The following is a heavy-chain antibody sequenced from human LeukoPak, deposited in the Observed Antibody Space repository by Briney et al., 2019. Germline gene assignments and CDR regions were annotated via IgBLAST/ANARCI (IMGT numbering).Heavy chain of an antibody. CDR3: AGAYCGGDCYSRVNAFDI. Sequence: PSETLSLTCTVSGDSISSGDYYWGWIRQPPGKGLEWIGSIYYSGSTYYNPSLKSRVTISVDTSKNQFSLKLSSVTAADTAVYYCAGAYCGGDCYSRVNAFDIWGQGTMVTVSS. CDR2: IYYSGST. V-gene: IGHV4-39*07. J-gene: IGHJ3*02. CDR1: GDSISSGDYY. D-gene: IGHD2-21*02.